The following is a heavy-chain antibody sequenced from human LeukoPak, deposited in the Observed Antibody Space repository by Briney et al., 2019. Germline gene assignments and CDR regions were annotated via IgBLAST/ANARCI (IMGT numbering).Heavy chain of an antibody. J-gene: IGHJ3*02. D-gene: IGHD3-22*01. V-gene: IGHV4-61*01. CDR1: GGSVSSDSYY. CDR2: IYYNGNT. Sequence: PSETLSLTCTVSGGSVSSDSYYWSWIRQPPGKGLECIGYIYYNGNTNYSPSLKSRVAISIDTSKNQFSLKLNSVTAADTAVYYCARSNRQSLWYYYDSSGRDAFDIWGQGTMVTVSS. CDR3: ARSNRQSLWYYYDSSGRDAFDI.